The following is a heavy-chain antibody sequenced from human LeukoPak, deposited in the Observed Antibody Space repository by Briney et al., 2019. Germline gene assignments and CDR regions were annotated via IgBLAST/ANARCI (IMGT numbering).Heavy chain of an antibody. CDR1: GGSISSSNW. D-gene: IGHD3-22*01. CDR3: ARNLGYYDSSGYYCDHNWFDP. V-gene: IGHV4-4*02. CDR2: IYHSGST. Sequence: SETLSLTCAVSGGSISSSNWWSWVRQPPGKGLEWIGEIYHSGSTNYNPSLKSRVTISVDKSKNQFSLKLSSVTAADTAVYYCARNLGYYDSSGYYCDHNWFDPWGQGTLVTVSS. J-gene: IGHJ5*02.